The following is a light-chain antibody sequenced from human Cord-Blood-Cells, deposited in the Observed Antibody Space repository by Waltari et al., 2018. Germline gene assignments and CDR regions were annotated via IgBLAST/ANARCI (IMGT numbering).Light chain of an antibody. J-gene: IGKJ2*01. V-gene: IGKV3-15*01. CDR3: QQYNNWPSYT. CDR2: GAS. CDR1: QSVSSN. Sequence: EIVMTQSPATLSVSPGERATLSCRASQSVSSNLAWYQQKPGQAPRLLIYGASTRATGIQARFSGSGYGTEVTLTISSLQSEDFAVYYCQQYNNWPSYTFGQGTKLEIK.